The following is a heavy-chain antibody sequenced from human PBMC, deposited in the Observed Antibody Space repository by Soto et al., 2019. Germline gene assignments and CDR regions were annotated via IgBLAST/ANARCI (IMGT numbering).Heavy chain of an antibody. CDR1: GFSVSSNY. CDR3: AGGPYCGGNCYRFDY. D-gene: IGHD2-21*02. CDR2: IYNSGST. Sequence: EVQLVETGGGLIQPGGSLRLSCAASGFSVSSNYMSWVRQAQGKGLEWVSLIYNSGSTFYTDSVKGRFTISRDNSKNTLYLQMNSLRAEDTAVYYCAGGPYCGGNCYRFDYWGQGTLVTVSS. V-gene: IGHV3-53*02. J-gene: IGHJ4*02.